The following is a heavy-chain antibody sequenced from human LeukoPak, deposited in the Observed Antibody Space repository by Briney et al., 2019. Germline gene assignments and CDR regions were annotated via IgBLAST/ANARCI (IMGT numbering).Heavy chain of an antibody. Sequence: GGSLRLSCAASGFIFSDYEMNWVRQAPGKGLKWVSFISFSGNSIYYADSVKGRFTISRDNAKNSLYLQMNSLRAEDTAVYYCARAKRNGFDIWGQGTMVTVSS. V-gene: IGHV3-48*03. CDR3: ARAKRNGFDI. J-gene: IGHJ3*02. CDR2: ISFSGNSI. CDR1: GFIFSDYE.